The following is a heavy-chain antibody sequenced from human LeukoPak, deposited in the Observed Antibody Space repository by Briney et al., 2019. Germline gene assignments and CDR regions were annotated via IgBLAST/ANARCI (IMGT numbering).Heavy chain of an antibody. V-gene: IGHV1-2*02. CDR3: ARGYCGGDCYSKFDY. J-gene: IGHJ4*02. CDR1: GYTFTGYY. CDR2: INPNSGGT. Sequence: ASVKVSCKASGYTFTGYYMHWVRQAPGQGLEWMGWINPNSGGTNYAQKFQGRVTMTRDTSISTAYMELSRLRSDDTAVYYCARGYCGGDCYSKFDYWSQGTLVTVSS. D-gene: IGHD2-21*02.